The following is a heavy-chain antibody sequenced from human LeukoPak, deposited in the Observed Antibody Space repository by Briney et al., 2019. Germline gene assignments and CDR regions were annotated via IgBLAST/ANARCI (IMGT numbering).Heavy chain of an antibody. CDR3: AARDYDSSGYQDY. D-gene: IGHD3-22*01. CDR2: MNSDGSST. CDR1: GFTFSSYW. Sequence: GGPLRLSCAASGFTFSSYWVHWVRQAPGKGLVWVSHMNSDGSSTSYADSVKGRFTISRDNAKNTLYLQMNSLRAEDTAVYYCAARDYDSSGYQDYWGQGTLVTVSS. J-gene: IGHJ4*02. V-gene: IGHV3-74*01.